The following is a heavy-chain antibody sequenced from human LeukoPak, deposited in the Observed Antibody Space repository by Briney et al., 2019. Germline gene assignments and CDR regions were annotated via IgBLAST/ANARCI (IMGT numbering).Heavy chain of an antibody. Sequence: SETLSLTCTVSGGSISSSNFYWGWIRQPPGKGLEWIGSIYHSGSTYYNPSLKSRVTISVDTSKNQISLKLRSVPAADTAVYYCARGQDYGDYVRGVLWFDPWGQGTLVTVSS. CDR1: GGSISSSNFY. V-gene: IGHV4-39*07. D-gene: IGHD4-17*01. CDR3: ARGQDYGDYVRGVLWFDP. J-gene: IGHJ5*02. CDR2: IYHSGST.